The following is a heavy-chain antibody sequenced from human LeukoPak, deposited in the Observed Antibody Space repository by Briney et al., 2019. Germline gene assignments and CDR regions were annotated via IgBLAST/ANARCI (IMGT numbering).Heavy chain of an antibody. CDR2: IYYSGST. J-gene: IGHJ4*02. CDR3: ARDGVNYYDISGYDI. Sequence: SETLSLTCTVSGGSISSGYWSWIRQPPGKGLEWIGYIYYSGSTNYNPSLKSRVTISVDTSKNQFSLKLSSVTAADTAVYYCARDGVNYYDISGYDIWGRGTLVTVSS. CDR1: GGSISSGY. V-gene: IGHV4-59*01. D-gene: IGHD3-22*01.